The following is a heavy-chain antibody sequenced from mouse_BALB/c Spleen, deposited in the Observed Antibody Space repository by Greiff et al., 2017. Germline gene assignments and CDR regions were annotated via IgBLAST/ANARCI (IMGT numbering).Heavy chain of an antibody. Sequence: LQQPGSELVRPGASVKLSCKASGYTFTSYWMHWVKQRPGQGLEWIGNIYPGSGSTNYDEKFKSKGTLTVDTSSSTAYMHLSSLTSEDSAVYYCTSNYPFAYWGQGTLVTVSA. CDR1: GYTFTSYW. CDR2: IYPGSGST. CDR3: TSNYPFAY. V-gene: IGHV1S22*01. J-gene: IGHJ3*01. D-gene: IGHD2-1*01.